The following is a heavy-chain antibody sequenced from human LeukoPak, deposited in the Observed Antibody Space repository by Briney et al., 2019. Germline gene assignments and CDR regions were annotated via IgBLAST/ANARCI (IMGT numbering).Heavy chain of an antibody. V-gene: IGHV4-34*01. J-gene: IGHJ4*02. D-gene: IGHD7-27*01. CDR1: GGSFSGYY. CDR3: ASRKLGNDY. CDR2: INHSGST. Sequence: SETLSLTCAVYGGSFSGYYWSWIRQPPGKGLEWIGEINHSGSTNYNPSLKSRVTISVDTSKDQFSLKLSSVTAADTAVYYCASRKLGNDYWGQGTLVTVSS.